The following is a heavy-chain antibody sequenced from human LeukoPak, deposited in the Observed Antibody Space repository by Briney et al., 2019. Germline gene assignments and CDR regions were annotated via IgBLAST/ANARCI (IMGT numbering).Heavy chain of an antibody. J-gene: IGHJ4*02. Sequence: SQTLSLTCTVSGGSISSGGYYWSWIRQHPGKGLEWIGYSYYSGSTYYYPSLKSRVTILVDTSKNQFSLKLSSVTAADTAVYYCARGSPTIFSDYWGQGTLVTVSS. D-gene: IGHD3-9*01. CDR1: GGSISSGGYY. V-gene: IGHV4-31*03. CDR3: ARGSPTIFSDY. CDR2: SYYSGST.